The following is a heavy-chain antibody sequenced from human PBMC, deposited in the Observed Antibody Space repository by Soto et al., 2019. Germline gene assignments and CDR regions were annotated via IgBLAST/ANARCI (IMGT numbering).Heavy chain of an antibody. D-gene: IGHD2-2*01. CDR1: GGSFSGYY. CDR3: ARSPVGVPAAIRAGYYYYMDV. V-gene: IGHV4-34*01. Sequence: SETLSLTCAVYGGSFSGYYWSWIRPPPGKGLEWIGEINHSGSTNYNPSLKSRVTISVDTSKNQFSLKLSSVTAADTAVYYCARSPVGVPAAIRAGYYYYMDVWGKGTTVTVSS. J-gene: IGHJ6*03. CDR2: INHSGST.